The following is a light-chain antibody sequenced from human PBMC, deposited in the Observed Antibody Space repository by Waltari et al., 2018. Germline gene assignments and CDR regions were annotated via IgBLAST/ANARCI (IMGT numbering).Light chain of an antibody. J-gene: IGLJ3*02. V-gene: IGLV4-69*02. CDR2: VNSEGSQ. Sequence: QQPRKGPRYLMKVNSEGSQSKGDGIPDRFSGSSSGAERDLTISTVQSEDEADYYCQTGGHGTWVFGGGTKLTVL. CDR3: QTGGHGTWV.